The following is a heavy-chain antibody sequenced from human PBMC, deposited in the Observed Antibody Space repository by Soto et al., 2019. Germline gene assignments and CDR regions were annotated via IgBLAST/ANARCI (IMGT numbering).Heavy chain of an antibody. CDR2: IYSGGST. D-gene: IGHD6-6*01. CDR1: GFTVSSNY. Sequence: EVQLVESGGGLVQPGGSLRLSCAASGFTVSSNYMSWVRQAPGKGLEWVSVIYSGGSTYYADSVKGRFTISRDNSKNTLYLQRTSLRAEDTAVYYCARDFGSSYLFDYWGQGTLVTVSS. CDR3: ARDFGSSYLFDY. J-gene: IGHJ4*02. V-gene: IGHV3-66*01.